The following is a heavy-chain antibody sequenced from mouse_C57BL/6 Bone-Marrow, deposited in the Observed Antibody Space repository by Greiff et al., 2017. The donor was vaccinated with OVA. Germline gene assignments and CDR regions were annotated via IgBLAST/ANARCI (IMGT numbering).Heavy chain of an antibody. Sequence: VHVKQSGPELVKPGASVKISCKASGYTFTDYYMNWVKQSHGKSLEWIGDINPNNGGTSYNQKFKGKATLTVDKSSSTAYMELRSLTSEDSAVYYCARNSYDYDGDFDYWGQGTTLTVSS. J-gene: IGHJ2*01. CDR2: INPNNGGT. CDR3: ARNSYDYDGDFDY. V-gene: IGHV1-26*01. D-gene: IGHD2-4*01. CDR1: GYTFTDYY.